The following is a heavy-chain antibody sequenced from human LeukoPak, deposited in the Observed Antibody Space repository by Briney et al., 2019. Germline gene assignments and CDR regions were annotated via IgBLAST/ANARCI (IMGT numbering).Heavy chain of an antibody. CDR2: ISGSGGST. Sequence: GGSLRLSCAASGLTFSDYAMSWVRQAPGKGLEWVSAISGSGGSTYYADSVKGRFTISRDNSKNTLYLQMNSLRAEDTAEYYCAKYKGWDVRYYYYYMDVWGKGTTVTVSS. CDR1: GLTFSDYA. CDR3: AKYKGWDVRYYYYYMDV. J-gene: IGHJ6*03. D-gene: IGHD6-19*01. V-gene: IGHV3-23*01.